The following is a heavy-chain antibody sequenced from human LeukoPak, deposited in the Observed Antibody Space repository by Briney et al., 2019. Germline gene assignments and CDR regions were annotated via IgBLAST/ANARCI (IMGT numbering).Heavy chain of an antibody. CDR1: GGSISSSSYY. Sequence: SETLSLTCTVSGGSISSSSYYWGWIRQPPGKGLEWIGSIYYSGSTYYNPSLKSRVTISVDTSKNQFSLKLSSVTAADTAVYYCARLSPGKRYYYDSSGYYTNFDYWGQGTLVSVSS. V-gene: IGHV4-39*01. D-gene: IGHD3-22*01. CDR2: IYYSGST. J-gene: IGHJ4*02. CDR3: ARLSPGKRYYYDSSGYYTNFDY.